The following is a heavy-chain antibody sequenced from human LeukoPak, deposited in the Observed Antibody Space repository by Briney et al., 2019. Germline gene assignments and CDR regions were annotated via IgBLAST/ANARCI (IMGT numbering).Heavy chain of an antibody. D-gene: IGHD1-26*01. J-gene: IGHJ5*02. Sequence: SETLSLTCTASGASISSTNNFWGWIRQTPGKGLEWIATIYYSVSTYYNPSLKSRLSISVDTSKNQFSLKLSSVTAADTAIYYCARDNSVGDNAWWFDPWGQGTLVTVSS. CDR3: ARDNSVGDNAWWFDP. V-gene: IGHV4-39*07. CDR2: IYYSVST. CDR1: GASISSTNNF.